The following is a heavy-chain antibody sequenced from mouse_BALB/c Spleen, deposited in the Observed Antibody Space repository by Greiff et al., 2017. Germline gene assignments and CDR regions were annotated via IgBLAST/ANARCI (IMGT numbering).Heavy chain of an antibody. Sequence: VQLQQTGPELVKPGASVKISCKASGYSFTDYIMLWVKQSHGKSLEWIGNINPYYGSTSYNLKFKGKATLTVDKSSSTAYMQLNSLTSEDSAVYYCARGNNYAQGAMDYWGQGTSVTVSS. CDR3: ARGNNYAQGAMDY. CDR2: INPYYGST. CDR1: GYSFTDYI. V-gene: IGHV1-39*01. D-gene: IGHD1-1*02. J-gene: IGHJ4*01.